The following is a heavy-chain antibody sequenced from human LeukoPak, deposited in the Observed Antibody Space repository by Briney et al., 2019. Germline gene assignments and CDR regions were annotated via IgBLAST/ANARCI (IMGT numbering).Heavy chain of an antibody. D-gene: IGHD5-24*01. CDR3: ARVEIAVSVRFDS. CDR1: GGSFSGYY. J-gene: IGHJ4*02. Sequence: PSETLSLTCAVYGGSFSGYYWSWIRRPPAKGLEWIGEINHSGSTNYNPCLKSRVTISVDTSKNQFSLKLSSVTAADTAVYYCARVEIAVSVRFDSWGQGTLVTVSS. V-gene: IGHV4-34*01. CDR2: INHSGST.